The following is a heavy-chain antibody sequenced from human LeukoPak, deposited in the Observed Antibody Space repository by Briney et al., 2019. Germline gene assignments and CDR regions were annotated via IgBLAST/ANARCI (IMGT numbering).Heavy chain of an antibody. V-gene: IGHV1-69*06. D-gene: IGHD3-22*01. CDR2: IIPIFGTT. CDR1: GGTFSSYA. J-gene: IGHJ2*01. Sequence: SVKVSCKASGGTFSSYAISWVRQAPGQGLEWMGGIIPIFGTTNYARKFRGRVTLTADKSTRTAYMELSSLRSDDTAVYYCARPSSGYYGQLWYFDLWGRGTLVTVSS. CDR3: ARPSSGYYGQLWYFDL.